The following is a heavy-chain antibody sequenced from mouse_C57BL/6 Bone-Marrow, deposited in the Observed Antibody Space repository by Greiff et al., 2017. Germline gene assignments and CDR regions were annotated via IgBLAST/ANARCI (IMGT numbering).Heavy chain of an antibody. Sequence: EVQGVESGGDLVKPGGSLKLSCAASGFTFSSYGMSWVRQTPDKRLEWVATISSGGSYTYYPDSVKGRFTISRENAKNTLYLQMSSLKSEDTAMYYCARHEAYWGQGTLVTVSA. CDR1: GFTFSSYG. V-gene: IGHV5-6*01. CDR2: ISSGGSYT. J-gene: IGHJ3*01. CDR3: ARHEAY.